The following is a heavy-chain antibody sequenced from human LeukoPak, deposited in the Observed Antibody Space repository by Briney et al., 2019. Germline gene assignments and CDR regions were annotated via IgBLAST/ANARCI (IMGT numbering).Heavy chain of an antibody. CDR1: GGSISSYY. Sequence: SETLSLTCTVSGGSISSYYWSWIRQPPGKGLEWIGYIYYSGSTNYNPSLKSRVTISVDTSKNQFSLKLSSVTAADTAVYYCARLSSGHDPDASYYFDYWGQGTLVTVSS. J-gene: IGHJ4*02. V-gene: IGHV4-59*08. D-gene: IGHD5-12*01. CDR2: IYYSGST. CDR3: ARLSSGHDPDASYYFDY.